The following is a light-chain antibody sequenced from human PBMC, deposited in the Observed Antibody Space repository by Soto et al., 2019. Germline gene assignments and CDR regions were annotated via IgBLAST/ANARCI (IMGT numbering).Light chain of an antibody. CDR2: DVT. V-gene: IGLV2-23*02. J-gene: IGLJ3*02. CDR3: CSHAGRGSLL. Sequence: QSVLAQPASVSGSPGQSITISCTGTSSDIGRYDLVSWYQQYPGKAPKLIIYDVTKRPSGVSERLSASKSGNTASLTISGLQADDEAGYYCCSHAGRGSLLFGGGTKLTVL. CDR1: SSDIGRYDL.